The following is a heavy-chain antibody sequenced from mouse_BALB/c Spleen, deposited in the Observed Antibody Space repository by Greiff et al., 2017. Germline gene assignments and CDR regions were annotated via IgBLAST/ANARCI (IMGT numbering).Heavy chain of an antibody. CDR2: IDPANGNT. V-gene: IGHV14-3*02. Sequence: VQLKESGAELVKPGASVKLSCTASGFNIKDTYMHWVKQRPEQGLEWIGRIDPANGNTKYDPKFQGKATITADTSSNTAYLQLSSLTSEDTAVYYCAFTTVGAMDYWGQGTSVTVSS. CDR3: AFTTVGAMDY. CDR1: GFNIKDTY. D-gene: IGHD1-1*01. J-gene: IGHJ4*01.